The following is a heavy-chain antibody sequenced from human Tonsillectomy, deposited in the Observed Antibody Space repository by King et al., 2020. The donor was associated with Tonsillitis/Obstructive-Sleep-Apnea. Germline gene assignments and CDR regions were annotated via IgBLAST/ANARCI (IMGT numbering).Heavy chain of an antibody. CDR1: GYSFTSYW. D-gene: IGHD3-10*01. CDR2: IDPSDSYT. Sequence: VQLVESGAEVKKPGESLRISCKGSGYSFTSYWISWVRQMPGKGLEWMGRIDPSDSYTNYSPSFQGHVTISADKSISTAYLQWSSLKAWDTAMYYCARHGYYGSGSYYSGGDAFDIWGQGTMVTVSS. CDR3: ARHGYYGSGSYYSGGDAFDI. J-gene: IGHJ3*02. V-gene: IGHV5-10-1*03.